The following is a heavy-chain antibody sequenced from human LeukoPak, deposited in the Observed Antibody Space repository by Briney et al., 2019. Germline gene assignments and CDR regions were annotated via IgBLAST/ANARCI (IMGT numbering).Heavy chain of an antibody. Sequence: ASVKVSCKASGYTFTNYYMHWVRQAPGQGLEWMGIINPSGGRTTYAQKFKGRVTMTRNTSISTAYMELSSLRSEDTAVYYCAASGYDSFFDYWGQGTLVTVSS. D-gene: IGHD5-12*01. V-gene: IGHV1-46*01. CDR1: GYTFTNYY. CDR3: AASGYDSFFDY. CDR2: INPSGGRT. J-gene: IGHJ4*02.